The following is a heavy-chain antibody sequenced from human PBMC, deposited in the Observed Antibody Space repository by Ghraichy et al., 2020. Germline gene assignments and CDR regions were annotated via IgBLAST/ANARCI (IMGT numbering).Heavy chain of an antibody. CDR1: GGSISIYY. Sequence: SETLSLTCTISGGSISIYYWSWIRQPPGKGLEWIGYIFYSGGTKYNPSLKSRVTMSVDTSKNQFSLNLSSVTAADTAVYYCARHAIKPYIVIVGPPIWGSDRNRDSLYYYVGMDVWCRGATVTVS. CDR3: ARHAIKPYIVIVGPPIWGSDRNRDSLYYYVGMDV. D-gene: IGHD2/OR15-2a*01. V-gene: IGHV4-59*08. CDR2: IFYSGGT. J-gene: IGHJ6*02.